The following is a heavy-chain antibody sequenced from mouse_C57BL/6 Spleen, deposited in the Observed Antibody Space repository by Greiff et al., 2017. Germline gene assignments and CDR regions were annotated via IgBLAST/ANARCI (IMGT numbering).Heavy chain of an antibody. CDR1: GFTFSDYY. CDR3: ARGGGALDY. J-gene: IGHJ3*01. Sequence: EVQVVESEGGLVQPGSSMKLSCTASGFTFSDYYMAWVRQVPEKGLEWVANINYDGSSTYYLDSLKSRFIISRDNAKNILYLQMSSLKSEDTATYCCARGGGALDYWGQGTLVTVSA. CDR2: INYDGSST. V-gene: IGHV5-16*01.